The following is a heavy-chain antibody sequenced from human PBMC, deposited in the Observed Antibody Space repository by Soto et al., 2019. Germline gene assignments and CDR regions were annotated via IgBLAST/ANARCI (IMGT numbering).Heavy chain of an antibody. CDR3: ARDPGRDGYTYTRDDAFDI. D-gene: IGHD3-16*01. CDR2: IIPIFGTA. V-gene: IGHV1-69*13. Sequence: GASVKVSCKASGGTFSSYAISWVRQAPGQGLEWMGGIIPIFGTANYAQKFQGRVTITADESTSTAYMELSSLRSEDTAVYYCARDPGRDGYTYTRDDAFDIWGQGTMVTVSS. CDR1: GGTFSSYA. J-gene: IGHJ3*02.